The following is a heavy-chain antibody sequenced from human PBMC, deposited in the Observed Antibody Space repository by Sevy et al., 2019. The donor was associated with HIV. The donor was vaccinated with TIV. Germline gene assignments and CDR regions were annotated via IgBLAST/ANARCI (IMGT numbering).Heavy chain of an antibody. CDR3: ARQGCSSTSXXXXXXXXXXX. Sequence: GESLKISCKGSGYSFXSYWIGWVRQMPGKGLEWMGIIYPGDSDTRYSPSFQGQVTISADKSISTAYLQWSSLKASDXXXYYCARQGCSSTSXXXXXXXXXXXWGQXTTVTVSS. J-gene: IGHJ6*02. V-gene: IGHV5-51*01. CDR2: IYPGDSDT. D-gene: IGHD2-2*01. CDR1: GYSFXSYW.